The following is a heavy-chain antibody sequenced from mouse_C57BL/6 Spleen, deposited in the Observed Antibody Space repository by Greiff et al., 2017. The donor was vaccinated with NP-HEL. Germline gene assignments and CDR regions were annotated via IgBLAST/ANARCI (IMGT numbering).Heavy chain of an antibody. V-gene: IGHV3-1*01. CDR1: GYSITSGYD. Sequence: DVKLQESGPGMVKPSQSLSLTCTVTGYSITSGYDWHWIRHFPGNKLEWMGYISYSGSTNYNPSLKSRISITHDTSKNHFFLKLNSVTTEDTATYYCARDNYRYFDYWGQSTTLTVSS. J-gene: IGHJ2*01. CDR2: ISYSGST. CDR3: ARDNYRYFDY. D-gene: IGHD2-1*01.